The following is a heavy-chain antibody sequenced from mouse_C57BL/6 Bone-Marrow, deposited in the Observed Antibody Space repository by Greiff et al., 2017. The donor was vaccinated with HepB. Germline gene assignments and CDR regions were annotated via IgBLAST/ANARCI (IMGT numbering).Heavy chain of an antibody. V-gene: IGHV1-81*01. D-gene: IGHD1-1*01. CDR3: ARCGADYYGNAMDY. J-gene: IGHJ4*01. CDR1: GYTFTSYG. Sequence: QVTLKESGAELARPGASVKLSCKASGYTFTSYGISWVKQRTGQGLEWIGEIYPRSGNTYYNEKFKGKATLTADKSSSTAYMELRSLTSEDSAVYFCARCGADYYGNAMDYWGQGTSVTVSS. CDR2: IYPRSGNT.